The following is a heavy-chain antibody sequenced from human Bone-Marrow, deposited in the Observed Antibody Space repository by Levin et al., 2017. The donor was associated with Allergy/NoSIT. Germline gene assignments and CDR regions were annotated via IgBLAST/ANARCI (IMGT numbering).Heavy chain of an antibody. CDR1: GFSLSRPW. D-gene: IGHD3-10*02. Sequence: GESLKISCTASGFSLSRPWVHWVRQAPGKGLVWVSRINPDGTYIDYAESVKGRFTISRDNTKNTVYLQMNSLRADDTAVYFCSRNVSYWGQGTLVTVSS. J-gene: IGHJ4*02. V-gene: IGHV3-74*01. CDR3: SRNVSY. CDR2: INPDGTYI.